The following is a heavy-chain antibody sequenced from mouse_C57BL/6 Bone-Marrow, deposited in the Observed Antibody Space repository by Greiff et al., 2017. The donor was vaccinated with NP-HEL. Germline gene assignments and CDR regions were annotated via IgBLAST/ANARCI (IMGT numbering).Heavy chain of an antibody. J-gene: IGHJ3*01. V-gene: IGHV3-6*01. CDR1: GYSIISGYY. CDR3: AREGGYYGSPFAY. Sequence: ESGPGLVKPSRSLSLTCSVTGYSIISGYYWNWLRQFPGNKLEWMAYISYDGSNNYNPSLKNRISITRDISKNQFFLKLTSVTTEDTATYYCAREGGYYGSPFAYWGQGTLVTVSA. D-gene: IGHD1-1*01. CDR2: ISYDGSN.